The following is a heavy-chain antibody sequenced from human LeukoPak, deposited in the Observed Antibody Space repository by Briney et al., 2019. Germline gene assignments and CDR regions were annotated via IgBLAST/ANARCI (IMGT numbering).Heavy chain of an antibody. CDR2: INHSGST. Sequence: SETLSLTCAVYGVSFTTDYWSWIRQSPGKGLEWIGEINHSGSTKYNPSLKSRVTISVDTSKNQFSLKLNSMTATDTAIYYCATHWVRDGFHLSGGRDFWGQGTLVTVSS. J-gene: IGHJ4*02. CDR1: GVSFTTDY. D-gene: IGHD2-15*01. V-gene: IGHV4-34*01. CDR3: ATHWVRDGFHLSGGRDF.